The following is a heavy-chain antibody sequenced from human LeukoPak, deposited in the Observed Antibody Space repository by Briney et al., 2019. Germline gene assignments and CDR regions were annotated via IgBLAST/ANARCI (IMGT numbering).Heavy chain of an antibody. D-gene: IGHD3-9*01. V-gene: IGHV3-11*04. CDR1: EFSVGSNY. CDR3: ARIYDILTGYYKNDAFDI. J-gene: IGHJ3*02. Sequence: SGGSLRLSCAASEFSVGSNYMTWVRQAPGKGLEWVSYISSSGSTIYYADSVKGRFTISRDNAKNSLYLQMNSLRAEDTAVYYCARIYDILTGYYKNDAFDIWGQGTMVTVSS. CDR2: ISSSGSTI.